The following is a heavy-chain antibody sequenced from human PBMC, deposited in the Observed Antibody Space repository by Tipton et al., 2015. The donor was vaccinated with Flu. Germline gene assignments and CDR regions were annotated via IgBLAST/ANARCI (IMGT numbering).Heavy chain of an antibody. D-gene: IGHD5-12*01. J-gene: IGHJ6*02. CDR2: IYSSGIT. Sequence: TLSLTCTVSGGSISNGPYYWTWMRQPAGEGLEWIGRIYSSGITTYNSSLKGRGTISIDTSNNQVSLKLSSVTAADTAVYYCAREGPSSGYTSTYYYVMDVWGQGTTVTVSS. CDR3: AREGPSSGYTSTYYYVMDV. CDR1: GGSISNGPYY. V-gene: IGHV4-61*02.